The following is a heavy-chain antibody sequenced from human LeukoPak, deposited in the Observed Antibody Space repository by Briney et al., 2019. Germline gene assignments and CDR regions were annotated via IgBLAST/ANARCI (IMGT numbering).Heavy chain of an antibody. D-gene: IGHD1-1*01. V-gene: IGHV4-39*01. Sequence: SSETLSLTCTVSGGSISSSSYYWGWIRQPPGKGLEWIGSIYYSGSTYYNPSLKSRVTISVDTSKNQFSLKLSSVTAADTAVYYCARTQYNWNDMGFDYWGQGTLVTVSS. CDR3: ARTQYNWNDMGFDY. CDR1: GGSISSSSYY. J-gene: IGHJ4*02. CDR2: IYYSGST.